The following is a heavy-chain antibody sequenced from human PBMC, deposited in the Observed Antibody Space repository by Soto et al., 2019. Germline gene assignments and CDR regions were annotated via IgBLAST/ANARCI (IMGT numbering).Heavy chain of an antibody. CDR3: ARDLSRYCTNGVRSDFDY. CDR1: GFTFSSYA. Sequence: PGGSLRLSCAASGFTFSSYAMHWVRQAPGKGLEWVAVISYDGSNKYYADSVKGRFTISRDNSKNTLYLQMNSLRAEDTAVYYCARDLSRYCTNGVRSDFDYWGQGTLVTVSS. J-gene: IGHJ4*02. D-gene: IGHD2-8*01. V-gene: IGHV3-30-3*01. CDR2: ISYDGSNK.